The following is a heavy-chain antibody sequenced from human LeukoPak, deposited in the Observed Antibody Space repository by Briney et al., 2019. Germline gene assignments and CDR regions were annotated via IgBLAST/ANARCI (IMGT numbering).Heavy chain of an antibody. CDR1: GFTFNNYA. CDR2: INDSGDYT. CDR3: AKRGVVIRVILVGLHKEAYYFDS. V-gene: IGHV3-23*01. J-gene: IGHJ4*02. Sequence: GGSLRLSCAASGFTFNNYAMSWVRQALGEGLKWVSGINDSGDYTYYADSVKGRFTISRDNPKNTLYLQMNSLRAEDTAVYFCAKRGVVIRVILVGLHKEAYYFDSWGRGALVTVSS. D-gene: IGHD3-10*01.